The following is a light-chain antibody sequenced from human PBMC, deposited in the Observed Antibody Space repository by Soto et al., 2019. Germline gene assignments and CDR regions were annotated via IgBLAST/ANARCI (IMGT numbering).Light chain of an antibody. CDR3: QQSYRTPYT. Sequence: DIQMTQSPSSLSPSVGDRVTITCRASQGISTYLVWYQQRQGRAPKLLIYAASSLLSGVPSRFSGSGSGTDFTLTISSLQPEDFATYYCQQSYRTPYTFGQGTKLETK. CDR2: AAS. V-gene: IGKV1-39*01. CDR1: QGISTY. J-gene: IGKJ2*01.